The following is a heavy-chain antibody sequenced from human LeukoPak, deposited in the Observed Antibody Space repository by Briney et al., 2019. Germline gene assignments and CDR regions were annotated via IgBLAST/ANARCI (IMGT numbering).Heavy chain of an antibody. CDR3: AKVVSGRFDY. CDR2: ISGSGSST. CDR1: GFTFSSYE. J-gene: IGHJ4*02. V-gene: IGHV3-23*01. D-gene: IGHD2-15*01. Sequence: GGSLRLSCAASGFTFSSYEMNWVRQAPGKGLEWVSTISGSGSSTYYADSVKGRFTISRDNSKNTLYLQMNSLRAEDTAVYYCAKVVSGRFDYWGQGTLVTVSS.